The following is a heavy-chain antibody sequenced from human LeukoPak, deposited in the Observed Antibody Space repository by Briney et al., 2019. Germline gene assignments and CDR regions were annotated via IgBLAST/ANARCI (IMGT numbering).Heavy chain of an antibody. D-gene: IGHD3-16*02. CDR2: INHSGST. J-gene: IGHJ6*03. Sequence: SETLSLTCAVYGGSLSGYYWSWIRQPPGKGLEWIGEINHSGSTNYNPSLKSRVTISVDTSKNQFSLKLSSVTAADTAVYYCAREGSDDYVWGSYRYGFYYMDVWGKGTTVTVSS. CDR1: GGSLSGYY. CDR3: AREGSDDYVWGSYRYGFYYMDV. V-gene: IGHV4-34*01.